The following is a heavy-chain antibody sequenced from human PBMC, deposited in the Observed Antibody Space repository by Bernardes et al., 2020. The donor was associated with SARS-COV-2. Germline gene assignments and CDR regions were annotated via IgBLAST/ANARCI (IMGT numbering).Heavy chain of an antibody. CDR3: ARAGDYRFTY. V-gene: IGHV3-74*01. Sequence: GWSLRLSCATSGFTFSDYWMHWVRQAPGEGLVWVSRINTDGSTTNYADSVTGRFTISRDNARNTVYLQMNSLRADDTAVYYCARAGDYRFTYWGQGNLVTVSS. CDR2: INTDGSTT. D-gene: IGHD4-17*01. J-gene: IGHJ4*02. CDR1: GFTFSDYW.